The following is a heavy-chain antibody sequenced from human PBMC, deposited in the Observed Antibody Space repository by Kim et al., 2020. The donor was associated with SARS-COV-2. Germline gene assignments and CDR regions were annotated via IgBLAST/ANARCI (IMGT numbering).Heavy chain of an antibody. Sequence: TTEYAASVKGRFTISRDDSKSIAYLQMNSLKTEDTAVYYCTRGRYYFDSWGQGTLVTVSS. CDR3: TRGRYYFDS. CDR2: TT. J-gene: IGHJ4*02. V-gene: IGHV3-49*02.